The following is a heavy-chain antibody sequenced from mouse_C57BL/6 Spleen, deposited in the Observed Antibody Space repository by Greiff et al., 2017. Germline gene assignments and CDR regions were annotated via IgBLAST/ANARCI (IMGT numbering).Heavy chain of an antibody. CDR1: GFTFSSYA. J-gene: IGHJ4*01. CDR2: ISDGGSYT. Sequence: EVHLVESGGGLVKPGGSLKLSCAASGFTFSSYAMSWVRQTPEKRLEWVATISDGGSYTYYPDNVKGRFTISRDNAKNNLYLQMSHLKSEDTAMYYCARPQPLMDYWGQGTSVTVSS. CDR3: ARPQPLMDY. D-gene: IGHD3-1*01. V-gene: IGHV5-4*01.